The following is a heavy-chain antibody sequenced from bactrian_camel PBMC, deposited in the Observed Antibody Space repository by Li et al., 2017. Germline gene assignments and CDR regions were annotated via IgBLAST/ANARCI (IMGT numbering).Heavy chain of an antibody. CDR1: EHPFRT. D-gene: IGHD6*01. CDR2: IRSDGRT. Sequence: HVQLVESGGSSVQAGGSLLLTCATSEHPFRTIAWFRQAPGKEREAVATIRSDGRTSYAGSVKGRFTISKDNAKNTLYLRMSSLRPEDTAMCYCAAGEGTVVAGDLRCALPDHVNWGQGTQVTV. J-gene: IGHJ4*01. CDR3: AAGEGTVVAGDLRCALPDHVN. V-gene: IGHV3S55*01.